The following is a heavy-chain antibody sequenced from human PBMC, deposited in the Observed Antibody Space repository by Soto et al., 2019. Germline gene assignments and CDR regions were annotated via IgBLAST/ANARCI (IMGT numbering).Heavy chain of an antibody. D-gene: IGHD2-15*01. V-gene: IGHV4-31*03. CDR2: IYYSGST. CDR1: GGSISSGGYY. Sequence: SETLSLTCTVSGGSISSGGYYWSWIRQHPGKGLEWIGYIYYSGSTYYNPSLKSRVTISVDTSKNQFSLKLSSVTAADTAVYYCAREHCSGGSCYFPLYYYYYGMDVWGQGTTVTVSS. J-gene: IGHJ6*02. CDR3: AREHCSGGSCYFPLYYYYYGMDV.